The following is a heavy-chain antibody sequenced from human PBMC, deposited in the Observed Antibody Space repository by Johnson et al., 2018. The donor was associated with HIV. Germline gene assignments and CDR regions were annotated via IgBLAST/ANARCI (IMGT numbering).Heavy chain of an antibody. Sequence: QVQLVESGGGVVQPGRSLRLSCAASGFTFSSYAMHWVRQAPGKGLEWVAVISYDGSNKYYADSVKGRFTIYRDNSRNTVYIQMNSLRAEDTAVYYCARDPNSESYGRRGAFDVWGQGTMVTVSS. J-gene: IGHJ3*01. CDR1: GFTFSSYA. D-gene: IGHD1-26*01. CDR2: ISYDGSNK. V-gene: IGHV3-30*14. CDR3: ARDPNSESYGRRGAFDV.